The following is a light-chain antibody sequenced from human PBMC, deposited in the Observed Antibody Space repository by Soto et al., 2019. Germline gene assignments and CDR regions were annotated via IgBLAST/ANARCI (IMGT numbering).Light chain of an antibody. CDR1: QSISSY. CDR3: QQSYSTPWT. CDR2: AAS. V-gene: IGKV1-39*01. Sequence: DIQMTQSPSSLSASVGDRVTITCRASQSISSYLNWYQQKPGKAPKLMIYAASSLQSGVPSRFSGSESGTDFTLTISSLQPEDFATYYCQQSYSTPWTFGQVTKGEIK. J-gene: IGKJ1*01.